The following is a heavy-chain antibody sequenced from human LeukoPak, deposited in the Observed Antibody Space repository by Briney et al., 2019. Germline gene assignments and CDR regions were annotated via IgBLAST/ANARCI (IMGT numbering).Heavy chain of an antibody. CDR1: GYTFTGYY. CDR3: ASGYRGYGPFDY. J-gene: IGHJ4*02. Sequence: ASVKVSCKASGYTFTGYYMHWVRQAPGQGLEWMGRIIPIFCTANYAQKFQGRVTITTDESTSTAYMELSSLRSEDTAVYYCASGYRGYGPFDYWRQGTLVTVSS. D-gene: IGHD5-12*01. CDR2: IIPIFCTA. V-gene: IGHV1-69*05.